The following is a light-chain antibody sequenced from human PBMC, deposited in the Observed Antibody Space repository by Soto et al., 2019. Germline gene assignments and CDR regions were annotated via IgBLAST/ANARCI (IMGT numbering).Light chain of an antibody. CDR3: ETWDSRWV. J-gene: IGLJ3*02. CDR2: LEGSGSY. CDR1: SGHSSYI. V-gene: IGLV4-60*03. Sequence: QPVLTQSSSASASLGSSVKLTCTLSSGHSSYIIAWHQQQPGKAPRYLMKLEGSGSYNKGSGVPDRFSGSSSGADRYLTISNLQSEDEADYYCETWDSRWVFGGGTKVTVL.